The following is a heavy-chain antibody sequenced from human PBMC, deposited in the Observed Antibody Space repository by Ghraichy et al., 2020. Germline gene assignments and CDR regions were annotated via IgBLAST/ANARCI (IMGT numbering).Heavy chain of an antibody. D-gene: IGHD3-10*01. V-gene: IGHV1-8*01. CDR3: ARWHSRGVPTSWVDL. J-gene: IGHJ5*02. CDR1: GYPFSSHV. Sequence: ASVKVSCKASGYPFSSHVSFRDLLCTGQVHERKGWMNPNSGRTGYAQRFQGRVTMTRDPSISTAYMELRSLTSEDTAVYYCARWHSRGVPTSWVDLWGQGTLVTVSS. CDR2: MNPNSGRT.